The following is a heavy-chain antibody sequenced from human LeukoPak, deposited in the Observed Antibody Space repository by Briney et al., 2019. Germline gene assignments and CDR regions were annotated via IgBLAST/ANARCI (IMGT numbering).Heavy chain of an antibody. D-gene: IGHD6-19*01. CDR3: AKSRIPSSGWNGEFDP. CDR1: GFTFNRYA. Sequence: GGSLKLSCAASGFTFNRYAMSWVRQAPGKGLEWVSAISGSGGSTYYADSVKGRFTISRDNSKNTLYLQMNSLRAEDTAVYYCAKSRIPSSGWNGEFDPWGQGTLVTVSS. CDR2: ISGSGGST. J-gene: IGHJ5*02. V-gene: IGHV3-23*01.